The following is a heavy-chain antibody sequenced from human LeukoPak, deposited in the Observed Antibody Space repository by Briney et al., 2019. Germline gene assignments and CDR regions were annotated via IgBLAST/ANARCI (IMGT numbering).Heavy chain of an antibody. CDR1: EFMFSDYW. V-gene: IGHV3-7*01. J-gene: IGHJ4*02. D-gene: IGHD3-10*01. CDR2: INKDGSEE. Sequence: GGSLRLSCAASEFMFSDYWMSWVRQAPGKGPEWVASINKDGSEEYYADSVKGRFTISRDNSKNTLYLQMNSLRAEDTAVYYCARNTEYRGLWFGELAPFDYWGQGTLVTVSS. CDR3: ARNTEYRGLWFGELAPFDY.